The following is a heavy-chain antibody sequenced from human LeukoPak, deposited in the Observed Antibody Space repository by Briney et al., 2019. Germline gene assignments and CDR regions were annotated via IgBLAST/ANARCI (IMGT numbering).Heavy chain of an antibody. CDR3: AKGATAMEFFDC. Sequence: GGSLRLSCAASGFTSSSYAMSRGRQAPGKGLEWVSGISGSGGSTYYADSLKGRFTISRDISKNTLYLQMNSLRAEDTAVYYCAKGATAMEFFDCWGQGTLVTVSS. CDR1: GFTSSSYA. CDR2: ISGSGGST. D-gene: IGHD5-18*01. V-gene: IGHV3-23*01. J-gene: IGHJ4*02.